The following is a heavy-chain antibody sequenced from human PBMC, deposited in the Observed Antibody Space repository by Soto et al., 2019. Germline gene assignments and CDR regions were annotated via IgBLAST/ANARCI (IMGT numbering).Heavy chain of an antibody. CDR2: IYWDDDK. D-gene: IGHD4-17*01. CDR1: GFSLSTSGVG. Sequence: QITLKESGPTLVKPTQTLTLTCTFSGFSLSTSGVGVGWVRQPPGKALEWLALIYWDDDKRYSPSLKSRLTITKDTSKHQVVLTMTNMDPVDTATYYCAHGYYGDYVGSAFDIWGQGTMVTVSS. CDR3: AHGYYGDYVGSAFDI. J-gene: IGHJ3*02. V-gene: IGHV2-5*02.